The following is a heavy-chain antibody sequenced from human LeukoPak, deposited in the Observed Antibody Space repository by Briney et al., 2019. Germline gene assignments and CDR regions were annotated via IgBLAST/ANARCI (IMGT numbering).Heavy chain of an antibody. D-gene: IGHD4-17*01. Sequence: PSETLSLTCAVSGGSISSGGYSWGWIRQPPGKGLEWIGYIYHSGSTYYNPSLKSRVTISVDRSKNQFSLKLSSVTAADTAVYYCARSTMTTVNYWGQGTLVTVSS. CDR3: ARSTMTTVNY. J-gene: IGHJ4*02. CDR1: GGSISSGGYS. CDR2: IYHSGST. V-gene: IGHV4-30-2*01.